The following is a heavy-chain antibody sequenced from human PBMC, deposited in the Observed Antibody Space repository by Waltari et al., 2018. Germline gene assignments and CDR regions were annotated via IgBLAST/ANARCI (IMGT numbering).Heavy chain of an antibody. Sequence: EVQLVETGGGLIQPGGSLRLSCAASGFTVSSNYMSWVRQAPGKGLEWVSVIDSGVSTYYADSVKGRFTNSRDKSKNTLYLQMNSLRAEDTAVYYCARDPREGSFISDVWGKGTTVTVSS. CDR2: IDSGVST. D-gene: IGHD3-10*01. CDR1: GFTVSSNY. V-gene: IGHV3-53*02. J-gene: IGHJ6*04. CDR3: ARDPREGSFISDV.